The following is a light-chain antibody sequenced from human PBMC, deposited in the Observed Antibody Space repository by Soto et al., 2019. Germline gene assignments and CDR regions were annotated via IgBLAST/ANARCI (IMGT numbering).Light chain of an antibody. V-gene: IGLV2-14*03. CDR1: SSDVGGYNY. CDR3: GSYTSRNTLV. Sequence: QSALTQPASVAGSPGQSITISCTGTSSDVGGYNYVSWYQQHPGKAPKLLIYEVTYRPSGVSNRFSGSKSGNTASLTISGLQAEDEADYFCGSYTSRNTLVFGTGTKLT. J-gene: IGLJ1*01. CDR2: EVT.